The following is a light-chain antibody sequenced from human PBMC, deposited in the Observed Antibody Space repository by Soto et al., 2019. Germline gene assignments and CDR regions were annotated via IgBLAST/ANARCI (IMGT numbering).Light chain of an antibody. CDR2: DAS. Sequence: EIVMTQSPATLSVSPGERATLSCRSSQSISSNLAWYQQKPGQAPRLLIYDASNRATGIPARFSSSGSGTDFIITISSVEPEDFAVYYCQHRSNWSQITFCQGTRLEIK. CDR3: QHRSNWSQIT. CDR1: QSISSN. J-gene: IGKJ5*01. V-gene: IGKV3-11*01.